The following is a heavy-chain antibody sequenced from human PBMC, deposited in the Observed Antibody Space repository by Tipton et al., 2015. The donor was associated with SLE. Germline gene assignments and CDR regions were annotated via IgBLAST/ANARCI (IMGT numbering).Heavy chain of an antibody. Sequence: TLSLTCTVSGDSISSGGYYWSWIRQHPGKGLDWIGYIYHSGYINYNPSLKSRVTISVDTTKNQFSLKLNSVTAADTAVYYCARRGFGGWWFDPWGQGTLVTVSS. CDR2: IYHSGYI. CDR3: ARRGFGGWWFDP. J-gene: IGHJ5*02. CDR1: GDSISSGGYY. D-gene: IGHD6-19*01. V-gene: IGHV4-31*03.